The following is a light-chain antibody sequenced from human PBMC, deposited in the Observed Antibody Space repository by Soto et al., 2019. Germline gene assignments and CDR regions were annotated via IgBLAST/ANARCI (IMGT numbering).Light chain of an antibody. CDR3: QQSYITPPIT. CDR2: AAS. Sequence: DVQMTQSPSSLSALVGDRVTITCRASQSVSRYLNWYQHKPGKAPKLLINAASNLRSGVPSRFSGSGSGTDFTLTIDGLQPEDFAVHYCQQSYITPPITFGQGTRLEIK. V-gene: IGKV1-39*01. J-gene: IGKJ5*01. CDR1: QSVSRY.